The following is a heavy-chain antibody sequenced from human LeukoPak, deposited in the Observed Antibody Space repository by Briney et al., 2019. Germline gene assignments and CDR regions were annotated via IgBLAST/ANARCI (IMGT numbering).Heavy chain of an antibody. CDR1: EFTFSSYS. J-gene: IGHJ4*02. CDR3: ASGFLEWLWAFDY. Sequence: GGSLRPSCAASEFTFSSYSMNWVRQAPGKGLEWVSSISSSSSYIYYADSVKGRFTISRDNAKNSLYLQMNSLRAEDTAVYYCASGFLEWLWAFDYWGQGTLVTVSS. V-gene: IGHV3-21*01. CDR2: ISSSSSYI. D-gene: IGHD3-3*01.